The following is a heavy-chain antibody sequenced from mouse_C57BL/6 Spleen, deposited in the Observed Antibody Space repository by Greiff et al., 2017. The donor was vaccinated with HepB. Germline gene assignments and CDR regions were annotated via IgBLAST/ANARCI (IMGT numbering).Heavy chain of an antibody. Sequence: EVQLQESGPGLVKPSQSLSLTCSVTGYSITSGYYWNWIRQFPGNKLEWMGYISYDGSNNYNPSLKNRISITRDTSKNQFFLKLNSVTTEDTATYYCANMVTTALPWFAYWGQGTLVTVSA. D-gene: IGHD2-2*01. CDR2: ISYDGSN. J-gene: IGHJ3*01. V-gene: IGHV3-6*01. CDR1: GYSITSGYY. CDR3: ANMVTTALPWFAY.